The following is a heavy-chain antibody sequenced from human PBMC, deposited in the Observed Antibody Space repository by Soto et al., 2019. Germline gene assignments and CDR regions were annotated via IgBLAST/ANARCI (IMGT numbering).Heavy chain of an antibody. CDR2: IYTSGST. D-gene: IGHD5-18*01. CDR3: ALGYSYGDYYYGMDV. Sequence: PSETLSLTCTVSGGSISSYYWSWIRQPAGKGLEWIGRIYTSGSTNYNPSLKSRVTMSVDTSKNQFSLKLSSVTAADTAVYYCALGYSYGDYYYGMDVWGQGTTVIVSS. V-gene: IGHV4-4*07. J-gene: IGHJ6*02. CDR1: GGSISSYY.